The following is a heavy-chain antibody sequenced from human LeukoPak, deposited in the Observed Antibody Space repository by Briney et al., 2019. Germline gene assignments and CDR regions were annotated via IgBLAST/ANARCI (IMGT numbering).Heavy chain of an antibody. CDR2: IYYSGST. CDR3: AGDRSMGATRSWFDP. Sequence: SETLSLTCTVSGGSISSYYWSWIRQPPGKGLEWIGYIYYSGSTNYNPSLKSRVTISVDTSKNQFSLKLSSVTAADTAVYYCAGDRSMGATRSWFDPWGQGTLVTVSS. J-gene: IGHJ5*02. CDR1: GGSISSYY. D-gene: IGHD1-26*01. V-gene: IGHV4-59*01.